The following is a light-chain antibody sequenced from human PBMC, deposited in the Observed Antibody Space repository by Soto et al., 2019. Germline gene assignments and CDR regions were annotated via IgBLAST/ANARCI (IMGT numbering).Light chain of an antibody. CDR2: DVS. Sequence: QSALTQPRSVSGSPGQSVTISCTGTSSDVGGYNYVSWYQQHPGKAPKLMIYDVSKRPSGVPDRFSGSKSGNTASLTISGLQAEDEADYYCCSYAGSYPYVFGTGTKLTGL. J-gene: IGLJ1*01. CDR1: SSDVGGYNY. V-gene: IGLV2-11*01. CDR3: CSYAGSYPYV.